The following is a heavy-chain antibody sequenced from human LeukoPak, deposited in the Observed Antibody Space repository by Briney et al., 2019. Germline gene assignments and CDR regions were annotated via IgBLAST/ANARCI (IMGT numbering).Heavy chain of an antibody. CDR2: ISSSSYI. CDR3: ARDENIVVVVAATNGMDV. CDR1: GFTFSSYS. D-gene: IGHD2-15*01. V-gene: IGHV3-21*01. Sequence: GGSLRLSRAASGFTFSSYSMNWVRQAPGKGLEWVSSISSSSYIYYADSVKGRFTISRDNSKNTLYLQMNSLRAEDTAVYYCARDENIVVVVAATNGMDVWGQGTTVTVSS. J-gene: IGHJ6*02.